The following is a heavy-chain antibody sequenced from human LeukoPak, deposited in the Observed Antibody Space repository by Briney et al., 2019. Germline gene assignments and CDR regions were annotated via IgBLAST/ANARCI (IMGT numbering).Heavy chain of an antibody. Sequence: SGGSLRLSCAASGFTFSSYAMSWVRQAPGKGLEWVSAISGSGGSTYYADSVKGRFTISRDNSKNTLFLQMNSLRAEDTALYYCVRGAGERYFDYWGQGTLVTVSS. CDR3: VRGAGERYFDY. CDR2: ISGSGGST. J-gene: IGHJ4*02. V-gene: IGHV3-23*01. D-gene: IGHD3-10*01. CDR1: GFTFSSYA.